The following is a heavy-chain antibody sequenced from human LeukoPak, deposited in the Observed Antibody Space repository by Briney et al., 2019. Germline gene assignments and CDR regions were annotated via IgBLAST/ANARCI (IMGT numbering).Heavy chain of an antibody. Sequence: SETLSLTCTVSGGSISSYYWSWIRQPPGKGLEWIGYIYYSGSTNYNPSLKSRVTISVDTSKNQFSLKLSSVTAADTAVYYCARALYGSGTTDAFDIWGQGTMVTVSS. V-gene: IGHV4-59*12. CDR1: GGSISSYY. D-gene: IGHD3-10*01. J-gene: IGHJ3*02. CDR3: ARALYGSGTTDAFDI. CDR2: IYYSGST.